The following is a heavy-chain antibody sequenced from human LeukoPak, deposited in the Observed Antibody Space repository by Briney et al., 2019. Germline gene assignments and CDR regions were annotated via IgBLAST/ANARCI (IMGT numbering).Heavy chain of an antibody. CDR1: GFAFSSYS. D-gene: IGHD3-10*01. CDR3: ARVPGLTADY. V-gene: IGHV3-48*01. Sequence: GGSLRLSCAVSGFAFSSYSMTWVRQAPGKGLELISYISTTSSTIYYADSVKGRFTISRDNAKNSLYLQMNSLRAEDTAVYYCARVPGLTADYWGQGTLVTVSS. J-gene: IGHJ4*02. CDR2: ISTTSSTI.